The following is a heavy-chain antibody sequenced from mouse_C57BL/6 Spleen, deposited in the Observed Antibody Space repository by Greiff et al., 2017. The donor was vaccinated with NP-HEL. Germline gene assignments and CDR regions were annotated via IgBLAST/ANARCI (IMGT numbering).Heavy chain of an antibody. Sequence: VQLLQPGTELVKPGASVSLSCKASGYTFTSYWLHWVKQRPGQGLEWLGNINTSNGGTNYNEKFKSKATLTVDKSSSTAYMQLSSLTSEDSAVYYCARGTTVVAPAYWGQGTLVTVSA. CDR2: INTSNGGT. V-gene: IGHV1-53*01. CDR1: GYTFTSYW. J-gene: IGHJ3*01. CDR3: ARGTTVVAPAY. D-gene: IGHD1-1*01.